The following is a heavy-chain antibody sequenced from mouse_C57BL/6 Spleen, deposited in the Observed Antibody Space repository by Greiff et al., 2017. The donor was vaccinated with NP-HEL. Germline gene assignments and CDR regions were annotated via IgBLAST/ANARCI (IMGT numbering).Heavy chain of an antibody. CDR2: IDPSDSNT. CDR1: GYTFTSYW. Sequence: QVQLQQPGAELVMPGASVKLSCKASGYTFTSYWMHWVKQRPGQGLEWIGEIDPSDSNTNYNQKFKGKATLTADKSSSTAYMQISSLTSEDSAVYVCARAGYVDYAMDYWGQGTSVTVSS. D-gene: IGHD2-2*01. CDR3: ARAGYVDYAMDY. V-gene: IGHV1-69*01. J-gene: IGHJ4*01.